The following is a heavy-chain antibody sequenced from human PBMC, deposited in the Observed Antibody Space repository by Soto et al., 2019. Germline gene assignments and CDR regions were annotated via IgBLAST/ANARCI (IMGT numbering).Heavy chain of an antibody. V-gene: IGHV1-69*12. J-gene: IGHJ6*02. CDR3: ARGGSDYEGSGYYQGHV. Sequence: QVQLVQSGAEVKKPGSSVKVSCKSSGGTFSNYGFSWVRQAPGQGLECMGVIVPIFGAEHPQKFQGRVTMTADESTNTVLMELSGLRSEDTDVYYCARGGSDYEGSGYYQGHVWGQGTTVSVSS. CDR2: IVPIFGA. D-gene: IGHD3-22*01. CDR1: GGTFSNYG.